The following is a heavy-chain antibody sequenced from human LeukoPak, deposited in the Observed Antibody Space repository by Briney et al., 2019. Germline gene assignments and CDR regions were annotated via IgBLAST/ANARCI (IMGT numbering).Heavy chain of an antibody. V-gene: IGHV3-7*01. D-gene: IGHD5-18*01. CDR1: GFTFSMYW. CDR3: AKDLLMDTAMRP. Sequence: GGSLRPSCAASGFTFSMYWMSWVRQAPGKGPEWVANIKEDGSEKHYVDSVKGRFTISRDNAKNSLYLQMSSLRAEDTAVYYCAKDLLMDTAMRPWGQGTLVTVSS. J-gene: IGHJ5*02. CDR2: IKEDGSEK.